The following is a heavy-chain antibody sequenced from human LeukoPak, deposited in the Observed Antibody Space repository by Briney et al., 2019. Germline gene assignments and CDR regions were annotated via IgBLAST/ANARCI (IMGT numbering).Heavy chain of an antibody. CDR2: ILGNGEST. V-gene: IGHV3-23*01. CDR3: AKDPNGDYVGAFDS. J-gene: IGHJ3*02. D-gene: IGHD4-17*01. CDR1: AFRLSSFA. Sequence: GGSLRLSCAASAFRLSSFAVTWVREAPGRGVEWVSGILGNGESTYYADSVKGRFAISRDNSRELLYLQMNSLRVEDTGVYYCAKDPNGDYVGAFDSWGQGTMVTVSS.